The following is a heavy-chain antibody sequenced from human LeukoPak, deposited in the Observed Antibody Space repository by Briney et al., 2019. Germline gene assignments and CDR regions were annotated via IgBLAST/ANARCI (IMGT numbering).Heavy chain of an antibody. D-gene: IGHD5-18*01. CDR1: GGSISSSSYY. CDR2: NYYSGST. Sequence: SETLSLTCTVSGGSISSSSYYWGWIRQPPGKGLEWIGSNYYSGSTYYNPSLKSRVTISVDTSKNQFSLKLSSVTAADTAVYYCARVRPPSDTAMVKVSFFDYWGQGTLVTVSS. V-gene: IGHV4-39*07. J-gene: IGHJ4*02. CDR3: ARVRPPSDTAMVKVSFFDY.